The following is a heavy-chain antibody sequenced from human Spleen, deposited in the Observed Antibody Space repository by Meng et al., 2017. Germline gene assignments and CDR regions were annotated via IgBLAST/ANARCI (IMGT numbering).Heavy chain of an antibody. CDR1: GDSVSSNSAA. Sequence: SQTLSLTCAISGDSVSSNSAAWNWIRQSPSRGLEWLGRTYYRPKWYNDYAVSVKSRITINPDTSKNQFSLQLNSVTPEDTAVYYCARATVVTPGLGWFDYWGQGTLVTVSS. CDR2: TYYRPKWYN. CDR3: ARATVVTPGLGWFDY. V-gene: IGHV6-1*01. J-gene: IGHJ4*02. D-gene: IGHD4-23*01.